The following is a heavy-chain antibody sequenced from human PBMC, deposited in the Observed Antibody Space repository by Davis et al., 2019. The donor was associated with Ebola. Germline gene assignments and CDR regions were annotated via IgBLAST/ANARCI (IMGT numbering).Heavy chain of an antibody. Sequence: PGGSLRLSCAASGFTFSNAWMSWVRQAPGKGLEWVGRIKSKTDGGTTDYAAPVKGRFTISRDDSKNTLYLQMNSLKTEDTAVYYCTTDLGLPYRYSSSWDHDAFDIWGQGTMVTVSS. D-gene: IGHD6-13*01. CDR3: TTDLGLPYRYSSSWDHDAFDI. CDR2: IKSKTDGGTT. CDR1: GFTFSNAW. V-gene: IGHV3-15*01. J-gene: IGHJ3*02.